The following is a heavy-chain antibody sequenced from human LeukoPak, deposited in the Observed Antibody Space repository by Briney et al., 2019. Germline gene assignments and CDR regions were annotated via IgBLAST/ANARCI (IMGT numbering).Heavy chain of an antibody. CDR1: GFTFSSHW. D-gene: IGHD5-12*01. Sequence: GGSLRLSCAASGFTFSSHWIHWVRQAPGKGLVWVSGINRDGSSTSYADSVKGRFTISRDNAKNTLYLTMNSLRAEDTAVYYCARGSGNEPFDYWGQGTLVTVSS. J-gene: IGHJ4*02. CDR2: INRDGSST. CDR3: ARGSGNEPFDY. V-gene: IGHV3-74*01.